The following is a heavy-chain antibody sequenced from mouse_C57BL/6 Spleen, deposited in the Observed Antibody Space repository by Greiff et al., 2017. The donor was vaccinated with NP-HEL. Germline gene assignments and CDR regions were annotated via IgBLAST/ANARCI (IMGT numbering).Heavy chain of an antibody. CDR1: GYTFTSYW. CDR3: EREGEGSGYGH. Sequence: VQLQQPGAELVKPGASVKLSCKASGYTFTSYWMHWVKQRRGQGLEWIGMIHPNSGSTNYNEKFKSKATLTVDKSSSTAYMQLSSLTSEDSAVYYGEREGEGSGYGHWGQGTLVTVSA. V-gene: IGHV1-64*01. CDR2: IHPNSGST. D-gene: IGHD3-2*02. J-gene: IGHJ3*01.